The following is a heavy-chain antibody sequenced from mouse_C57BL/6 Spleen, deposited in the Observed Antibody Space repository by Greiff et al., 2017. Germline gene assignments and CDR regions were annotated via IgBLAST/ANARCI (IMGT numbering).Heavy chain of an antibody. CDR3: PRSATTDLYYFGC. D-gene: IGHD2-12*01. Sequence: SGPELVKPGASVKISCKASGYTLTDYYMNWVKQSHGKSLEWIGDINPNNGGTSYNQKFKGKATLTEDKSTNTAYLARRRLASEDAAVYYCPRSATTDLYYFGCWGQGTTLTAAS. CDR2: INPNNGGT. V-gene: IGHV1-26*01. CDR1: GYTLTDYY. J-gene: IGHJ2*01.